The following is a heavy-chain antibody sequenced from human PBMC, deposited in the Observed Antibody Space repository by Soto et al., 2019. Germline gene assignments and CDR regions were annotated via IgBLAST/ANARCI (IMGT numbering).Heavy chain of an antibody. J-gene: IGHJ5*02. Sequence: GESLKISCRTSGYKFTSYWIAWVRQMPGKGLEWMGIIFPSDSDTRYSPSFQGQVTISADRSTSTVFLQWASLKASDTAVYFCARKDKSGYFNWFDPWGQGTMVTVSS. CDR3: ARKDKSGYFNWFDP. V-gene: IGHV5-51*01. CDR1: GYKFTSYW. CDR2: IFPSDSDT. D-gene: IGHD3-22*01.